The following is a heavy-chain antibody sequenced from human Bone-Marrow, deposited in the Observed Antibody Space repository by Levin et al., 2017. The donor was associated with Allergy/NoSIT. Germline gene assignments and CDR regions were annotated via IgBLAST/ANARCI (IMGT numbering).Heavy chain of an antibody. CDR2: IYYSGST. Sequence: LRLSCTVSGGSISSGGYYWSWIRQHPGKGLEWIGYIYYSGSTSYNPSLKSRVTISVDTSKDQFSLKLSSVTAADTAVYYCARGATYCGGDCYSGQGPLFDYWGQGTLVTVSS. V-gene: IGHV4-31*03. D-gene: IGHD2-21*02. J-gene: IGHJ4*02. CDR1: GGSISSGGYY. CDR3: ARGATYCGGDCYSGQGPLFDY.